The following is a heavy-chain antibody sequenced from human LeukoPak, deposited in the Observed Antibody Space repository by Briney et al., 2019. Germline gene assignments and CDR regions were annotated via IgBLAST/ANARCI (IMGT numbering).Heavy chain of an antibody. J-gene: IGHJ5*02. D-gene: IGHD1-26*01. CDR2: INHSGRT. Sequence: PSETLSLTCTVSGGSISSYYWSWIRQPPGKGLEWIGDINHSGRTNYNPSLKSRVTISVDTSKNQFSLNLSSVTAADTAVYYCARGWERHHWFDPWGQGTLVTVSS. CDR1: GGSISSYY. CDR3: ARGWERHHWFDP. V-gene: IGHV4-34*01.